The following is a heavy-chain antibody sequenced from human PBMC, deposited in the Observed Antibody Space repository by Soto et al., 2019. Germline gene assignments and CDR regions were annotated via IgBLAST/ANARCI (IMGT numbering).Heavy chain of an antibody. V-gene: IGHV1-18*01. Sequence: QVQLVQSGAEVKKPGASVKVSCKASGYTFTSYVISWVRQAPGQGLECMGLISAYNGNTKYAQKLHGRVTMNTDTSTSKAYMELSRLRSEDTGVYYCAREPNYFDYWGQGTLVNVSS. CDR1: GYTFTSYV. CDR3: AREPNYFDY. J-gene: IGHJ4*02. CDR2: ISAYNGNT.